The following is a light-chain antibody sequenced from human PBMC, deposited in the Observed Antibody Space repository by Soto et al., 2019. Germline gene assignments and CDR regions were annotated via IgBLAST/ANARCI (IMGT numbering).Light chain of an antibody. CDR2: EGT. CDR1: SSDVGSYTL. V-gene: IGLV2-23*03. CDR3: CSYAGSPTFPWV. J-gene: IGLJ3*02. Sequence: QSVLTQPASVSGSPGQSITISCTGASSDVGSYTLVSWYQQHPGKAPKLIIYEGTKRPSGVSNRFSGSKSGATASLTISGLQAEDEADYYCCSYAGSPTFPWVFGGGTKLTVL.